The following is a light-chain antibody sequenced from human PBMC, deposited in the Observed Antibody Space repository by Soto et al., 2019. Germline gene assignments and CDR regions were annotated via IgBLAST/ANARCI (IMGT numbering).Light chain of an antibody. CDR3: QQYTSWPLT. V-gene: IGKV3D-15*01. CDR1: QNVYNN. J-gene: IGKJ4*01. Sequence: EVVMTQSPATLSVSPGERATLSCRTSQNVYNNLAWYLQKPGQAPRLLISAASTRATGIPARFSGSGSGTEFTLTINNLQSEDFAVYYCQQYTSWPLTFGGGTKVEIK. CDR2: AAS.